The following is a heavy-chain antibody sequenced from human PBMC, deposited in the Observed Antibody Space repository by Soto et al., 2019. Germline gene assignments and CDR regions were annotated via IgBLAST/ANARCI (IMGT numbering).Heavy chain of an antibody. V-gene: IGHV4-31*03. CDR1: GGSISSGGDY. CDR3: ARSQGNQQLIYYYGMEV. D-gene: IGHD6-13*01. J-gene: IGHJ6*02. Sequence: QVQLQESGPGLVKPSQTLSLTCTVAGGSISSGGDYWSWIRQHPGKGLEWIGNIYYSGSTHYNPSLTSRVTISVDTSKNQFSLKLSSVTAADTAMYYCARSQGNQQLIYYYGMEVWGQGTTVTVSS. CDR2: IYYSGST.